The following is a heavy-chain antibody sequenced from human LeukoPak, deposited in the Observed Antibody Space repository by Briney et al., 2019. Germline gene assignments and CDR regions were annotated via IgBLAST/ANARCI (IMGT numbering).Heavy chain of an antibody. CDR1: GFTVTSNY. V-gene: IGHV3-53*05. Sequence: GGSLRLSCAASGFTVTSNYMSWVRQAPGKGLEWVSIIYSGGSTYYADFVKGRFTISRDNSKNTLYLQMNSLRAEDTAVYYCAKLGEEQQPLGAFDIWGQGAMVTVSS. CDR2: IYSGGST. J-gene: IGHJ3*02. CDR3: AKLGEEQQPLGAFDI. D-gene: IGHD6-13*01.